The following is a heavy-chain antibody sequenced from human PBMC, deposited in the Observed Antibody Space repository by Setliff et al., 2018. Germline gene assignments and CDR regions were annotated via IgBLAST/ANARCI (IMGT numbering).Heavy chain of an antibody. Sequence: GGSLRLSCSASGFTFSSYWMHWVRQAPGKGLAWVSRIKSDGSSTNYADSVKGRFTISRDNAKNTLYLQMNSLRAEDTAVYYCAGGYSFGYGVYWGQGVLVTVSS. J-gene: IGHJ4*02. V-gene: IGHV3-74*01. CDR1: GFTFSSYW. D-gene: IGHD5-18*01. CDR2: IKSDGSST. CDR3: AGGYSFGYGVY.